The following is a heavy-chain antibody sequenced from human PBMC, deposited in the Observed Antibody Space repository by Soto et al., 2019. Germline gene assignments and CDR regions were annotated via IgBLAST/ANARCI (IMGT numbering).Heavy chain of an antibody. CDR2: IYYSGST. V-gene: IGHV4-59*03. D-gene: IGHD6-19*01. Sequence: LSLTCNVSGGSIIFYYWSFIRQPPGKGLEWIGYIYYSGSTNYSPSLKSRLTISLDTSKNQFSMKLTSVTTADTAVYYCAAGIAVDGVYEYWRPGTLVSVSS. CDR1: GGSIIFYY. CDR3: AAGIAVDGVYEY. J-gene: IGHJ4*02.